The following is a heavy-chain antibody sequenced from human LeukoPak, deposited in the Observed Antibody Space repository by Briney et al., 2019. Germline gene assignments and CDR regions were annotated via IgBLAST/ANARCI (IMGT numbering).Heavy chain of an antibody. Sequence: ASVTLSCKASVYTFTDYYMHWVRQPPAQGFEWMGWINPNNGDTNYAQKFPGRVSMTRDTSISTAHMEVSRLRSADTAVYYCARANFLDFGGSTCLFDYWGQGTLVTVSS. CDR3: ARANFLDFGGSTCLFDY. CDR2: INPNNGDT. CDR1: VYTFTDYY. V-gene: IGHV1-2*02. J-gene: IGHJ4*02. D-gene: IGHD2-15*01.